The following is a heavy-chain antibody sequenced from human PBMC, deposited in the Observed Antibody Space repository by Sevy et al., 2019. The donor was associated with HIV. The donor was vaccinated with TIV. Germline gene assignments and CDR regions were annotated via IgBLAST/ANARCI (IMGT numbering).Heavy chain of an antibody. CDR3: ARDLPPSATTVAHFDY. V-gene: IGHV3-48*03. Sequence: GESLKISCAASGFTFSSYEMNWVRQAPGKGLEWVSYISNSGTTRSYSDSVRGRFTISRDNAGNSLYLQMKSLRAEDTAVYYCARDLPPSATTVAHFDYWGKGTLVTVSS. CDR2: ISNSGTTR. D-gene: IGHD4-17*01. CDR1: GFTFSSYE. J-gene: IGHJ4*02.